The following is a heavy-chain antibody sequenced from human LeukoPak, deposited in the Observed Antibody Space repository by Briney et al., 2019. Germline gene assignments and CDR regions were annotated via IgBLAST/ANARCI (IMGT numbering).Heavy chain of an antibody. CDR1: GGSISSSSYY. V-gene: IGHV4-39*07. CDR3: ASGVWLQLFDY. CDR2: IYHSGST. D-gene: IGHD5-24*01. Sequence: SETLSLTCIVSGGSISSSSYYWGWIRQPPGKGLEWIGSIYHSGSTYYNPSLKSRVTISVDTSKNQFSLELSSVTAADTAVYYCASGVWLQLFDYWGQGTLVTVSS. J-gene: IGHJ4*02.